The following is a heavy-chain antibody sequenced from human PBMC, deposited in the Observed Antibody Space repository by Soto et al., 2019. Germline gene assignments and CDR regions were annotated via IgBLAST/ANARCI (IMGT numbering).Heavy chain of an antibody. CDR2: IYTSGTT. V-gene: IGHV4-4*07. J-gene: IGHJ4*02. CDR1: GRSMSGYY. Sequence: SETLSLTCAVSGRSMSGYYWSWIRQPAGERLEWIGRIYTSGTTDFNPSLKGRVTMSVDTSKNQFSLKLTSVTAADTALYYCAREDYYDTGYYVVWGQGTQVTVSS. CDR3: AREDYYDTGYYVV. D-gene: IGHD3-9*01.